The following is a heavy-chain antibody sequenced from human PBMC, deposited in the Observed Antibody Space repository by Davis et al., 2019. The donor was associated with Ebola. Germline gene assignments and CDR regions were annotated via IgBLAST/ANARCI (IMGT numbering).Heavy chain of an antibody. CDR2: IIPIFGRT. CDR1: GGTFNNYP. CDR3: ARDYAVGANDY. V-gene: IGHV1-69*05. J-gene: IGHJ4*02. D-gene: IGHD1-26*01. Sequence: AASVKVSCKASGGTFNNYPITWVRQAPGLGFEWMGGIIPIFGRTNYAQKLQGRVTMTTDTSTSTAYMELRSLRSDDTAVYYCARDYAVGANDYWGQGTLVTVSS.